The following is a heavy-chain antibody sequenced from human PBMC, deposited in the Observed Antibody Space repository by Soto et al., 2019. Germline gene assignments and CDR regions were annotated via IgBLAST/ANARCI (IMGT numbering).Heavy chain of an antibody. V-gene: IGHV1-18*01. CDR1: GYTFTKYG. CDR3: ASRLAAAELV. Sequence: QVQLVQSGAEVKKPGASGKVSCKASGYTFTKYGTRWVRQAPGQGLEWMGWINPYNGNTNYAQKLQGRVTMTTDTSTSTAYMELRSLRSDDTAVYYVASRLAAAELVWGQGNLVTVSS. J-gene: IGHJ4*02. CDR2: INPYNGNT. D-gene: IGHD6-13*01.